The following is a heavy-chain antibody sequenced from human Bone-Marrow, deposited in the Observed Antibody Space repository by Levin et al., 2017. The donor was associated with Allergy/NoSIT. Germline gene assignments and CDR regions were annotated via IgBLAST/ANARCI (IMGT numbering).Heavy chain of an antibody. J-gene: IGHJ3*02. CDR2: IYTSGST. V-gene: IGHV4-4*07. CDR3: ARGGGIAAAGWGDDAFDI. Sequence: SETLSLTCTFSGGSISSYYWSWIRQPAGEGLEWIGRIYTSGSTNYNPSLKSRVTMSVDTSKKQFSLKLSSVTAADTAVYYCARGGGIAAAGWGDDAFDIWGQGTMVTVSS. D-gene: IGHD6-13*01. CDR1: GGSISSYY.